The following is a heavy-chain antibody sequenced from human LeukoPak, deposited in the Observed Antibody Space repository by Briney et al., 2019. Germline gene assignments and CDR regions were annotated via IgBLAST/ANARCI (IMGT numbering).Heavy chain of an antibody. V-gene: IGHV4-59*01. D-gene: IGHD5-12*01. CDR1: GGSISSYY. Sequence: SETLSLTCTVSGGSISSYYWSWIRQPPGKGLEWIGYIYYSGSTNYNPSLKSRDTISVDTSKNQFSLKLSSVTAADTAVYYCARDFSGYDTNWFDPWGQGTLVTVSS. CDR3: ARDFSGYDTNWFDP. J-gene: IGHJ5*02. CDR2: IYYSGST.